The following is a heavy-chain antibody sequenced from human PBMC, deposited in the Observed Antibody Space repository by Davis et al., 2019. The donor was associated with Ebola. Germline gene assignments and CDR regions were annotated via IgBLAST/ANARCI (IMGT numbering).Heavy chain of an antibody. V-gene: IGHV3-33*05. CDR2: ISHDGRNI. J-gene: IGHJ4*02. Sequence: GGSLRLSCAASGFTFSSYGMHWVRQAPGKGLEWIAFISHDGRNIPYAGSVWGRFTISRDNSRNTVYLQMNSLRAEDTAVYYCASLPTITMADYWGQGTLVTVSS. D-gene: IGHD3-10*01. CDR1: GFTFSSYG. CDR3: ASLPTITMADY.